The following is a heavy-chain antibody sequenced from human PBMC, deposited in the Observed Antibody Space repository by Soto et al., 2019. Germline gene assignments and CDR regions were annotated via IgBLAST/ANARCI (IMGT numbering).Heavy chain of an antibody. CDR3: ARDIAAAGLYWFDP. Sequence: SETLSLTCTVSGGSISSGGYYWSWIRQHPGKGLEWIGYIYYSGSTYYNPSLKSRVTISVDTSKNQFSLKLSSVTAADTAVYYCARDIAAAGLYWFDPWGQGTLVTVSS. D-gene: IGHD6-13*01. CDR2: IYYSGST. J-gene: IGHJ5*02. V-gene: IGHV4-31*03. CDR1: GGSISSGGYY.